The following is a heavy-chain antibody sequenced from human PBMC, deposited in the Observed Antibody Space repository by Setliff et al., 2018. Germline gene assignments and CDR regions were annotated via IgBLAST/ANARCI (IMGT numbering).Heavy chain of an antibody. J-gene: IGHJ4*02. Sequence: PEGSLRLSCASSGFIFTKEWMSWVRQAPGTGLELVANINPDGSEKNYVDSVKGRFSISRDIAKNSLILQMNSLRVDDTAVYYCARGPFWGQGTLVTVSS. CDR1: GFIFTKEW. V-gene: IGHV3-7*03. CDR2: INPDGSEK. CDR3: ARGPF.